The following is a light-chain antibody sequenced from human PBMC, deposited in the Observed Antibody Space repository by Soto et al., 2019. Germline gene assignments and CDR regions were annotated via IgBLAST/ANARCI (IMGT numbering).Light chain of an antibody. CDR3: QQYNTWPPMIT. Sequence: VLTQFPGTLSLSPGERATLSCRASQSVISDYLAWYQQKPGQAPSLLIYGASTRATGIPARFSGSGSGTEFTRTISSLQSEEFAGYYCQQYNTWPPMITFGQGTRLEIK. CDR1: QSVISDY. J-gene: IGKJ5*01. CDR2: GAS. V-gene: IGKV3-15*01.